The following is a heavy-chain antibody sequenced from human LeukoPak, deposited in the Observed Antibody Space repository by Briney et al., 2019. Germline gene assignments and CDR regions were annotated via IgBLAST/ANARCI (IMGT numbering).Heavy chain of an antibody. CDR1: GYTFTSYG. CDR2: ISAYNGNT. V-gene: IGHV1-18*01. Sequence: ASVKVSCKASGYTFTSYGISWVRQAPGQGLEWMGWISAYNGNTNYAQKLQGRVTMTTDTSTSTAYMELRSLRSDDTAVYYSARDPRMYYYDSSGYYGFDYWGQGTLVTVSS. J-gene: IGHJ4*02. D-gene: IGHD3-22*01. CDR3: ARDPRMYYYDSSGYYGFDY.